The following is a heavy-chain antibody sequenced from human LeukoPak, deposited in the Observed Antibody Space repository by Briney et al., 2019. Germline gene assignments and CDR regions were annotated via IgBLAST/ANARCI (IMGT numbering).Heavy chain of an antibody. CDR3: ARSIYGVVPWGYFDY. CDR2: ISYDGSNK. CDR1: GFTFSSYA. D-gene: IGHD2-2*01. Sequence: GGSLRLSCAASGFTFSSYAMHWGRQAPGKGLEWVAVISYDGSNKYYADSVKGRFTISRDNSKNTLYLQMNSLRAEDTAVYYCARSIYGVVPWGYFDYWGQGTLVTVSS. J-gene: IGHJ4*02. V-gene: IGHV3-30-3*01.